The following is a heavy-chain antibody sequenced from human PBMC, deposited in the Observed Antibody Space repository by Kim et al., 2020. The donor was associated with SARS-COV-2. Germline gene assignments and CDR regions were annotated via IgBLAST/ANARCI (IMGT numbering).Heavy chain of an antibody. Sequence: GGTNYAQEVQGRVTMTRDTSISTAYMELSRLRSDDTAVYYGARDLGASDYWGQGTLVTVSS. V-gene: IGHV1-2*02. CDR2: GGT. J-gene: IGHJ4*02. D-gene: IGHD1-26*01. CDR3: ARDLGASDY.